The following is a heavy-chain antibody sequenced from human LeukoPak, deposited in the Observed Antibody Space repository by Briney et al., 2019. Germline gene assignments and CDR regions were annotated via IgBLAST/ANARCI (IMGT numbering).Heavy chain of an antibody. CDR3: AKDLWCQYYMDV. D-gene: IGHD4/OR15-4a*01. V-gene: IGHV3-43*02. CDR1: GFTLDDYA. CDR2: ISGNVGST. J-gene: IGHJ6*03. Sequence: PGGSLRLSCAASGFTLDDYAMHWVRQAPGKGLEWVSLISGNVGSTYYADSVKGRFTISRDNSKNSLYLQMNSLRTEDTAWYYYAKDLWCQYYMDVWGKGTTVTVSS.